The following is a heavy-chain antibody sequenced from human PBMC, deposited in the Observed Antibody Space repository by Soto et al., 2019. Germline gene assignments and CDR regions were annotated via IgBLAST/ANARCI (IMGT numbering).Heavy chain of an antibody. V-gene: IGHV4-30-4*01. J-gene: IGHJ5*02. D-gene: IGHD4-17*01. CDR2: IHDSGNT. CDR1: GGSVSIGDYL. CDR3: ARARGGDSGDYASLFDR. Sequence: LSLTCTVFGGSVSIGDYLWSWIRQRPGKGLEWIGYIHDSGNTYYNPSLKSRVTTSLDTSKNQFSLKVTSMTAADTAVYFCARARGGDSGDYASLFDRWGQGNLVTVSS.